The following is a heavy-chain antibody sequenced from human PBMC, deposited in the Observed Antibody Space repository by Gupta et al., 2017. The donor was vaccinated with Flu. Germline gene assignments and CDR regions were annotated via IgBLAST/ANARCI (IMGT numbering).Heavy chain of an antibody. V-gene: IGHV3-73*01. J-gene: IGHJ6*02. CDR2: IRSKANNYAT. CDR1: FSDSA. Sequence: FSDSAMHWVRQASGKGLEWVGRIRSKANNYATSYAASVKGRFTISRDDSKNTAHLQMNSLKTEDTAVYYCTGSPVYAMDVWGQGTTVTVSS. CDR3: TGSPVYAMDV. D-gene: IGHD2-8*01.